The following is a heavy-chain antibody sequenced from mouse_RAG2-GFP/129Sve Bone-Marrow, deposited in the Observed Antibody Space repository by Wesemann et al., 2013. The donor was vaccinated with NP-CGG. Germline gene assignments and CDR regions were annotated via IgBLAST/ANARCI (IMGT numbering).Heavy chain of an antibody. V-gene: IGHV5-12-1*01. CDR2: S. D-gene: IGHD4-1*01. J-gene: IGHJ2*01. CDR3: ARRGNWDVDY. Sequence: SYYPDTVKGRFTISRDNAKNTLYLQMSSLKSEDTAMYYCARRGNWDVDYWGQGTTLTVSS.